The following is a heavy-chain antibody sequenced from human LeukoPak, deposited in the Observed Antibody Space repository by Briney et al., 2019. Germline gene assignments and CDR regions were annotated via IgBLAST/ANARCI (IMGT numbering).Heavy chain of an antibody. D-gene: IGHD4-17*01. V-gene: IGHV1-8*01. CDR1: GYTFTSYD. CDR3: ARDYGDYEFYYYGMDV. J-gene: IGHJ6*02. Sequence: ASVKVSCKASGYTFTSYDINWVRQATGQELEWMGWMNPNSGNTGYAQKFQGRVTMTRNTSISTAYMELSSLRSEDTAVYYCARDYGDYEFYYYGMDVWGQGTTVTVSS. CDR2: MNPNSGNT.